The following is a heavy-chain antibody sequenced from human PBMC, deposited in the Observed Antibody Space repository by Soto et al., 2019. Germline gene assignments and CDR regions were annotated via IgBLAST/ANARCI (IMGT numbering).Heavy chain of an antibody. CDR2: INPSGGST. CDR3: AXERAARHYYYYYYGMDV. J-gene: IGHJ6*02. Sequence: ASVKVSCKASGYTFASYYMHWVRQAPGQGLEWMGIINPSGGSTSYAQKFQGRVTMTRDTSTSTVYMELSSLRSEDTAVYYCAXERAARHYYYYYYGMDVWGQGTTVTVSS. V-gene: IGHV1-46*01. D-gene: IGHD6-6*01. CDR1: GYTFASYY.